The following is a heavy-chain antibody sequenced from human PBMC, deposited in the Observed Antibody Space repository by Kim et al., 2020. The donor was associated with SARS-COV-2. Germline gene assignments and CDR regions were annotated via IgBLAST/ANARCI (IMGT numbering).Heavy chain of an antibody. CDR2: INNDGSST. D-gene: IGHD3-9*01. Sequence: GGSLRLSCAASGFTFSSYWMHWVRQAPGKGLVWVSRINNDGSSTTYADSVKGRFTISRDNAKNTLYLQMNRLRAEDSAIYFCARVDLEYYYGMDVWGQGT. V-gene: IGHV3-74*01. J-gene: IGHJ6*02. CDR1: GFTFSSYW. CDR3: ARVDLEYYYGMDV.